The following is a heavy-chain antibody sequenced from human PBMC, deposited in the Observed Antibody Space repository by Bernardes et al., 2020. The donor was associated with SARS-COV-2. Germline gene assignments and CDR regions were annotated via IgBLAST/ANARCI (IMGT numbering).Heavy chain of an antibody. D-gene: IGHD3-22*01. CDR2: ISGSGDRT. CDR1: GFTFSSYA. V-gene: IGHV3-23*01. J-gene: IGHJ4*02. Sequence: GGTLRLSCAASGFTFSSYAMSWVRKGPGKGLEWVSGISGSGDRTNYAGSVKGRFTISRDTSKSTLYLQMNSLRAEDTAVYYCAKGRDSGYLVPFDYWGQGTLVTVSS. CDR3: AKGRDSGYLVPFDY.